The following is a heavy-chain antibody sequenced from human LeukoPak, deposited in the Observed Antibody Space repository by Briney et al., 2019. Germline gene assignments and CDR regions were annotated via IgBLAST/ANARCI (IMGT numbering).Heavy chain of an antibody. V-gene: IGHV4-39*07. J-gene: IGHJ4*02. CDR1: GGSISSSSYY. CDR3: ASEEMATTVNFDY. Sequence: SETLSLTCTVSGGSISSSSYYWGWIRQPPGKGLEWIGSIYYSGSTYYNPSLKSRVTISVDTSKNQFSLKLSSVTAADTAVYYCASEEMATTVNFDYWGQGTLVTVSS. D-gene: IGHD5-24*01. CDR2: IYYSGST.